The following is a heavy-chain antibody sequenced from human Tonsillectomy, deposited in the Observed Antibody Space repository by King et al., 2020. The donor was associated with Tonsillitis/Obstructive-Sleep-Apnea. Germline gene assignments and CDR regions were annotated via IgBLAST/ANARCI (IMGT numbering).Heavy chain of an antibody. CDR1: GGTFSSHA. CDR2: IIPILHIT. V-gene: IGHV1-69*09. Sequence: VQLVESGAKVKKPGSSVQVSCKASGGTFSSHAINWVRQAPGQGLEWMGRIIPILHITNYAQNFQGRVTITADIFTSTAYMEVSSLRSEDTAVYYCARDAGYCSSTTCYKPLDYWGQGTLVTVSS. CDR3: ARDAGYCSSTTCYKPLDY. D-gene: IGHD2-2*02. J-gene: IGHJ4*02.